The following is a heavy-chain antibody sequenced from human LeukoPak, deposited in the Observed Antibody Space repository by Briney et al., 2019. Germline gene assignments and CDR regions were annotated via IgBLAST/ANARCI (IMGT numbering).Heavy chain of an antibody. D-gene: IGHD3-10*01. CDR3: ASSAPNGDYYYYYMDV. CDR2: IYYSGST. V-gene: IGHV4-30-4*08. CDR1: GGSISSGGYY. Sequence: PSETLSLTCTVSGGSISSGGYYWSWIRQPPGKGLEWIGYIYYSGSTYYNPSLKSRVTISVDTSKNQFSLKLSSVTAADTAVYYCASSAPNGDYYYYYMDVWGKGTTVTVSS. J-gene: IGHJ6*03.